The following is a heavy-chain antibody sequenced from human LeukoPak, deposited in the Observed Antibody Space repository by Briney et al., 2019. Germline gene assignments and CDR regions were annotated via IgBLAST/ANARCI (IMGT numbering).Heavy chain of an antibody. D-gene: IGHD4-17*01. J-gene: IGHJ1*01. CDR3: AKDDYGDYWYFQH. CDR1: GFTFSSYA. Sequence: SGGSLRLSCAASGFTFSSYAMSWVRQAPGKGLEWVSAISGSGGSTYYADSVKGRFTISRDNSKNTLYLQMNSLRAEDTAVYYCAKDDYGDYWYFQHWGQGTLVTVSS. V-gene: IGHV3-23*01. CDR2: ISGSGGST.